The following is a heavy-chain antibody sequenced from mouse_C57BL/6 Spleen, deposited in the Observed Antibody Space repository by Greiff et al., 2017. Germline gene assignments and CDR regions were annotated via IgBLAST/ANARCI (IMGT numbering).Heavy chain of an antibody. Sequence: EVQGVESGGGLVKPGGSLKLSCAASGFTFSDYGMHWVSQAPEKGLEWVAYISSGCSTIYYADIVKGRFTISRDNAKNTLFLQMTSLRSENTAMYYCARDDSDGIAYWGQGTLVTVSA. V-gene: IGHV5-17*01. D-gene: IGHD2-3*01. CDR1: GFTFSDYG. J-gene: IGHJ3*01. CDR2: ISSGCSTI. CDR3: ARDDSDGIAY.